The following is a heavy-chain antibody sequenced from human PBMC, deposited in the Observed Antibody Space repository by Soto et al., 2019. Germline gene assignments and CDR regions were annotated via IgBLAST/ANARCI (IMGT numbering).Heavy chain of an antibody. CDR3: ARDRGSIAASGMDV. V-gene: IGHV3-30-3*01. D-gene: IGHD6-6*01. CDR2: ISYDGSNK. J-gene: IGHJ6*02. CDR1: GFTFSSYA. Sequence: QVPLVESGGGVVQPGRSLRLSCAASGFTFSSYAMHWVRQAPGKGLEWVAVISYDGSNKYYADSVKGRFTISRDNSKNTLYLQMNSLRAEDTAVYYCARDRGSIAASGMDVWGQGTTVTVSS.